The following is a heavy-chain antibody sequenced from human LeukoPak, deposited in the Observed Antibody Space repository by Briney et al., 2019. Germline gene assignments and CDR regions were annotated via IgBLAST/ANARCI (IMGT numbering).Heavy chain of an antibody. V-gene: IGHV3-9*01. Sequence: PGGSLRLSCAGSGFIFNNYAMHWVRQPPGKGLEWVSGISWNSGTIDYADSVRGRFTISRDNAKNSLSLQMNSLRAEDTAVYYCARDRTGNDYWGQGALVTVSS. CDR1: GFIFNNYA. CDR3: ARDRTGNDY. J-gene: IGHJ4*02. CDR2: ISWNSGTI. D-gene: IGHD1-1*01.